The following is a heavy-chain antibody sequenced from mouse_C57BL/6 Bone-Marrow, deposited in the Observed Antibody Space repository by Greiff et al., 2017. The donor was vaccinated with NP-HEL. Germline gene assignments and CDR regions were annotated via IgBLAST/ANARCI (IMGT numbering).Heavy chain of an antibody. CDR2: ISYDGSN. V-gene: IGHV3-6*01. CDR3: ARRGGVLYPFAY. D-gene: IGHD2-12*01. Sequence: EVQLQESGPGLVKPSQSLSLTCSVTGYSITSGYYWNWIRQFPGNKLEWMGYISYDGSNNYNPSLKNRISITRDTSKNQFFLKLNSVTTEDTATYYCARRGGVLYPFAYWGQGTLVTVSA. CDR1: GYSITSGYY. J-gene: IGHJ3*01.